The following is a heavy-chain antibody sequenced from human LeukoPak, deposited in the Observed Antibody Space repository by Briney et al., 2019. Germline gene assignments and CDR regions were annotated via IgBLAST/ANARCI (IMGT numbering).Heavy chain of an antibody. D-gene: IGHD3-22*01. CDR3: ARNTYYYDSSAGTFDF. V-gene: IGHV1-2*02. Sequence: ASVKVSCKASGYTFTNYTMNWVRQAPGQGLEWMGWINPNSGGTNYAQKFQGRVTMTRDTSISTAYMELSRLRSDDTAVFYCARNTYYYDSSAGTFDFWGQGTLVTVSS. CDR1: GYTFTNYT. CDR2: INPNSGGT. J-gene: IGHJ4*02.